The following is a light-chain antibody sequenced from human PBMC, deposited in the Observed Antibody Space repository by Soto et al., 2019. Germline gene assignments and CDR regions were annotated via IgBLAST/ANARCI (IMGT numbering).Light chain of an antibody. J-gene: IGKJ4*01. CDR3: QQLNSYPLT. V-gene: IGKV1-9*01. Sequence: DIPLTQSPSFLSASVGERVTMSCGASQGISSYLAWYQQKPGKAPKLLIYAASTLQSGVPSRFSGSGSGTEFTLTISSLQPEDFATYYCQQLNSYPLTFGGGTKVDIK. CDR1: QGISSY. CDR2: AAS.